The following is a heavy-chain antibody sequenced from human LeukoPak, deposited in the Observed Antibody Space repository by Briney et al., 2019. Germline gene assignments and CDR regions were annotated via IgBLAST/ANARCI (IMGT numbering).Heavy chain of an antibody. J-gene: IGHJ4*02. CDR3: ARDQVAVATDY. D-gene: IGHD6-19*01. CDR1: GFTFDDYA. Sequence: PGGSLRLSCAASGFTFDDYAMHWVRQAPGKGLEWVSGISWNSGSIGYADSVKGRFTISRDNAKNSLYLQMNSLRAEDTAVYYCARDQVAVATDYWGQGTLVTVSS. CDR2: ISWNSGSI. V-gene: IGHV3-9*01.